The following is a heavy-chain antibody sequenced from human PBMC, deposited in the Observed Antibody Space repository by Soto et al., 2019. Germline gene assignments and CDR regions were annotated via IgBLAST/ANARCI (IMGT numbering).Heavy chain of an antibody. V-gene: IGHV3-7*03. CDR2: INQDGSEK. J-gene: IGHJ4*02. CDR3: SRSLDY. Sequence: LSCAASEFTFSTYWMDWVRQVPGKGLEWVANINQDGSEKHYVDSVKGRFTISRDNARNSMYLQMNSLRVDDTAVYYCSRSLDYWGQGTQVTVSS. CDR1: EFTFSTYW.